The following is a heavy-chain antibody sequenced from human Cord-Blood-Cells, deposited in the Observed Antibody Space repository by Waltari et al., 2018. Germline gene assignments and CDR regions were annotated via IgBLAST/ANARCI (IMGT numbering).Heavy chain of an antibody. CDR1: GGTFSSYA. CDR2: IIPIFGTA. D-gene: IGHD3-9*01. Sequence: QVQLVQSGAEVKKPGSSVKVSCKASGGTFSSYAISWVRPAPGQGLEWMGGIIPIFGTANYAQKFQGRVTITADESTSTAYMELSSLRSEDTAVYYCARSIGYDILTGYYYYFDYWGQGTLVTVSS. V-gene: IGHV1-69*01. J-gene: IGHJ4*02. CDR3: ARSIGYDILTGYYYYFDY.